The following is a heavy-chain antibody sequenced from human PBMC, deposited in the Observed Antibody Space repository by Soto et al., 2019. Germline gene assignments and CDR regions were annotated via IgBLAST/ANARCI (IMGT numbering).Heavy chain of an antibody. J-gene: IGHJ4*02. CDR2: IYHSGST. V-gene: IGHV4-30-2*04. Sequence: GYSWSWIRQPPGKGLEWIGYIYHSGSTNYNPSLKSRVTISVDTSKNQFSLKLSSVTAADTAVYYCARDGSLGGYYDFFDYWGQGTLVTVSS. CDR3: ARDGSLGGYYDFFDY. D-gene: IGHD3-22*01. CDR1: GYS.